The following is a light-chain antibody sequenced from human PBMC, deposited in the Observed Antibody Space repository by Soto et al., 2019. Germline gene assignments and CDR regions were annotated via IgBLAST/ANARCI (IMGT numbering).Light chain of an antibody. Sequence: EIVLTQSPATLSLSPGERATLSCRASQSVSSYLAWYQQKPGQAPRLLIYDASNRATGIPARFSGSGSGTDFTLTISSLEPEDFAVYYCQQRSNSPLTFGGGTTVEIK. CDR3: QQRSNSPLT. J-gene: IGKJ4*01. V-gene: IGKV3-11*01. CDR2: DAS. CDR1: QSVSSY.